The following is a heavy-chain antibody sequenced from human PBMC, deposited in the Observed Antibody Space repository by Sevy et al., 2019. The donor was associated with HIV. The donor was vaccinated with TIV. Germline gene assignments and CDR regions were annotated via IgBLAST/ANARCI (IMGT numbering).Heavy chain of an antibody. CDR2: ISSSSNYI. CDR1: GFTFSSYS. CDR3: AREGVGYGDYERGGGAFDY. D-gene: IGHD4-17*01. J-gene: IGHJ4*02. V-gene: IGHV3-21*01. Sequence: GGSLRLSCAASGFTFSSYSMNWVRQAPGKGLEWVSSISSSSNYIYYADSVKGRFTISRDNAKNSLYLQMNSRRAEDRAVYYCAREGVGYGDYERGGGAFDYWGQGTLVTVSS.